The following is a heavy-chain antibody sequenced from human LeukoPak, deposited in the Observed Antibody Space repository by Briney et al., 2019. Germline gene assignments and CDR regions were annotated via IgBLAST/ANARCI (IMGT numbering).Heavy chain of an antibody. CDR2: IIPIFGTA. CDR3: VRDHRYYDSTGYFGY. J-gene: IGHJ4*02. Sequence: SVKVSCKASGGTFSSYAISWVRQAPGQGLEWMGGIIPIFGTANYAQKFQGRVTITADKSTSTAYMELRSLRSDDTAVYYCVRDHRYYDSTGYFGYWGQGTLVTVSS. V-gene: IGHV1-69*06. CDR1: GGTFSSYA. D-gene: IGHD3-22*01.